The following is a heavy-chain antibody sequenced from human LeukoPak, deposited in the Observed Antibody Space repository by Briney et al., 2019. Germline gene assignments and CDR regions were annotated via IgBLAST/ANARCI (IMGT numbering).Heavy chain of an antibody. V-gene: IGHV4-59*08. Sequence: SETLSLTCAVSVGSISSYYWSWIRQPPGKGLEWIGYIYYSGSTNYNPSLKSRVTISVDTSKNQFSLKLSSVTAADTAVYYCARQGSSYYYYYGMDVWGQGTTVTVSS. J-gene: IGHJ6*02. CDR2: IYYSGST. CDR3: ARQGSSYYYYYGMDV. CDR1: VGSISSYY. D-gene: IGHD6-6*01.